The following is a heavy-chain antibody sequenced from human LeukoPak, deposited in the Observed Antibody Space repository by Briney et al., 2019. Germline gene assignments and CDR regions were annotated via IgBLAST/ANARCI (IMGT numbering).Heavy chain of an antibody. CDR3: ARVLGSGRNRFDP. CDR2: INPNSGST. Sequence: ASVKVSCKASGYTFTGYYMHWVRQAPGQGLEWMGWINPNSGSTNYAQKFQGRVTMTRDTSISTAYMELSRLRSDDTAVYYCARVLGSGRNRFDPWGQGTLVTVSS. CDR1: GYTFTGYY. D-gene: IGHD3-10*01. V-gene: IGHV1-2*02. J-gene: IGHJ5*02.